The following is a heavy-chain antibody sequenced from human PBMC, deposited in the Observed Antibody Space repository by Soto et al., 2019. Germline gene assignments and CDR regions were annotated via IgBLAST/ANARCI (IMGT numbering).Heavy chain of an antibody. J-gene: IGHJ4*02. Sequence: ASETLSLTCSVSGGSISSSSYFWGWIRQHPGKGLEWIGYIYYSGSTYYNPSLKSRVTISVGTSKNQFSLKLSSVTAADTAVYYCARANQRGSGRPIDYWGQGTLVTVSS. CDR1: GGSISSSSYF. CDR3: ARANQRGSGRPIDY. D-gene: IGHD3-10*01. CDR2: IYYSGST. V-gene: IGHV4-31*03.